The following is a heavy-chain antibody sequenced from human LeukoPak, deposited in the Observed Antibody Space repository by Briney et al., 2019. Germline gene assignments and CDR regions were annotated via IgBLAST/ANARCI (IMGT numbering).Heavy chain of an antibody. V-gene: IGHV1-2*02. CDR3: ARGGIPLIWYYFDS. CDR1: GYTFTGHY. CDR2: INPNSGGT. D-gene: IGHD3-10*01. Sequence: ASVKVSCKASGYTFTGHYMHWVRQAPGQGLEWMGWINPNSGGTNYAQKFQGRVTMTRDTSISTAYMELSRLTSDDTAVYYCARGGIPLIWYYFDSWGQGTLVTVSS. J-gene: IGHJ4*02.